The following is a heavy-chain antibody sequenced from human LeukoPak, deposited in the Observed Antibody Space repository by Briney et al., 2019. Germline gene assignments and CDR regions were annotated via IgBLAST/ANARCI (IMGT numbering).Heavy chain of an antibody. CDR2: IYYSGST. Sequence: PSETLSLTCTVSGGSISSYYWSWIRQPPGKGLEWIGYIYYSGSTNYNPSLKSRVTISVDTSKNQFSLKLSSVTAADTAVYYCAREFRWFGVLYAAGWFDPWGQGTLVTVSS. D-gene: IGHD3-10*01. V-gene: IGHV4-59*01. J-gene: IGHJ5*02. CDR1: GGSISSYY. CDR3: AREFRWFGVLYAAGWFDP.